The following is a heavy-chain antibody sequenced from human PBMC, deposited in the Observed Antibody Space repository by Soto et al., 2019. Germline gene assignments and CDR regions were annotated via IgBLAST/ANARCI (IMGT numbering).Heavy chain of an antibody. J-gene: IGHJ3*01. V-gene: IGHV3-9*01. CDR1: GFTFDNYP. Sequence: EVLLVESGGGLVQPGRSLKLSCAASGFTFDNYPMHWVRQAPGKGLEWVSTISWNSDKIAYADSVKGRFTVSRDNDKNYLYLQMNSLRVDDTALYYCAKDRDGGSYFDLPDSFDVWGQGTVVTVSS. CDR2: ISWNSDKI. CDR3: AKDRDGGSYFDLPDSFDV. D-gene: IGHD1-26*01.